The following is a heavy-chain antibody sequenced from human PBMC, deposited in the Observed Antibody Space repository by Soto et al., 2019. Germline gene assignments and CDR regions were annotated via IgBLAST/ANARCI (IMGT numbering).Heavy chain of an antibody. V-gene: IGHV1-69*06. J-gene: IGHJ4*02. CDR1: GGTFSSYA. CDR2: ISANIGTA. D-gene: IGHD3-22*01. CDR3: ARLAEDSSGYWVYFDY. Sequence: ASVKVSCKASGGTFSSYAISWVRQAPGQGLEWMGWISANIGTANYAQKLQGRVTMTADTSTSTAYMELRSLRSDDTAVYYCARLAEDSSGYWVYFDYWGQGTLVTVSS.